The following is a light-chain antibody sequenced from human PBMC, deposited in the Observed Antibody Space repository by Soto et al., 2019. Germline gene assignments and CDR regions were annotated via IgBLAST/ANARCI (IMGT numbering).Light chain of an antibody. V-gene: IGKV3-20*01. Sequence: DIVLTQSPSTLSLSPGERATLSCRASQSVSSSYLAWYHQTPGQAPRLLIYGASSMATGIPDRFSGSGSGTDFTLTIARLEPEDFAVYYCQQYGSSPQTFGQGTKVEIK. J-gene: IGKJ2*01. CDR1: QSVSSSY. CDR2: GAS. CDR3: QQYGSSPQT.